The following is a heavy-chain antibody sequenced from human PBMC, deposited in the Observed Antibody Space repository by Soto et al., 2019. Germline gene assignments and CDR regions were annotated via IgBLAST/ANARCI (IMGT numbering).Heavy chain of an antibody. CDR2: ISAYNGNT. Sequence: QVQLVQSGAEVKKPGASVKVSCRASGYTFTSYGITWVRQAPGQGLEWMGWISAYNGNTNYAQKLQGRVTMTTDTSTSTAYMELRSLRSDDTAVYYCAGWAAAGTVGRYYYYYYYMDVWGKGTTVTVSS. CDR1: GYTFTSYG. D-gene: IGHD6-13*01. J-gene: IGHJ6*03. CDR3: AGWAAAGTVGRYYYYYYYMDV. V-gene: IGHV1-18*01.